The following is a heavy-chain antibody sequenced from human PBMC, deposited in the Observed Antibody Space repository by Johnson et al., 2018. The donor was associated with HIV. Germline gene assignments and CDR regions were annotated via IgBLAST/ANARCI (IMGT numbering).Heavy chain of an antibody. V-gene: IGHV3-30-3*01. CDR3: AREGGAVASRGFYI. CDR1: GFTFSSYA. CDR2: ISYDGSNK. D-gene: IGHD6-19*01. J-gene: IGHJ3*02. Sequence: QVQLVESGGGVVQPGRSLRLSCAASGFTFSSYAMHWVRQAPGKGLEWVAVISYDGSNKYYADSVKGRFTISRDNSKNTLYLQMNSLRAEDTAVYYCAREGGAVASRGFYIWGKGTMVTVSS.